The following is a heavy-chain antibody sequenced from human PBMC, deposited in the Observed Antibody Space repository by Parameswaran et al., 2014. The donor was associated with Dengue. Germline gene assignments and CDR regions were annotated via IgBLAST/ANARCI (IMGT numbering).Heavy chain of an antibody. V-gene: IGHV3-11*03. CDR3: ARLRLEATPQDY. J-gene: IGHJ4*02. Sequence: RWIRQPPGKGLEWVSYISSSSDYIRYAVSVKGRFTISRDNAKNSLYLQMNSLRAEDTAVYYCARLRLEATPQDYWGQGTLVTVSS. CDR2: ISSSSDYI. D-gene: IGHD5-12*01.